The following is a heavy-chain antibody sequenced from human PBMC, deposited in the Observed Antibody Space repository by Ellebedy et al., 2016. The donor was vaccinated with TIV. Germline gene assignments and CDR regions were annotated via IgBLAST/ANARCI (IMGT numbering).Heavy chain of an antibody. V-gene: IGHV3-15*01. Sequence: GGSLRLCXAVSGFTFSNAWMSWVRQAPGKGLEWVGRIRKTIDGGLTEYAAPVKGRFTISRDDSQNTLYLQMNSLKTEDTAVYYCLGNDYGDYWGQGTLVTVAS. CDR3: LGNDYGDY. D-gene: IGHD3-16*01. CDR1: GFTFSNAW. J-gene: IGHJ4*02. CDR2: IRKTIDGGLT.